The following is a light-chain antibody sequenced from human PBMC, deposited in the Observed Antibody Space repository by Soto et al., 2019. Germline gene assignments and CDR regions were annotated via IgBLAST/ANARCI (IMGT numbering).Light chain of an antibody. CDR3: QQYGSSPWT. CDR2: GAS. CDR1: PSVTNY. V-gene: IGKV3-20*01. J-gene: IGKJ5*01. Sequence: EIVLTHSPATLSLSPGERATLSRRASPSVTNYLAWYQQKPGQAPRLLIYGASSRATGIPDRFSGSGSGTDFTLTISRLEPEDFAVYYCQQYGSSPWTFGPGTRLENK.